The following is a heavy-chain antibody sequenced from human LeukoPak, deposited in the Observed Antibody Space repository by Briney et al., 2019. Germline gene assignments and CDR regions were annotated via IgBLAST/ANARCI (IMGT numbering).Heavy chain of an antibody. CDR2: ISGSGSST. Sequence: PGGSLRLSCAASGFTFSSYAMSWVRQAPGKGLEWVSAISGSGSSTYYADSVKGRFTISRDNSKNTLYLQMNSLRAEDTAVYYCAKVGITIFGVVIARHFDYWGQGTLVTVSS. J-gene: IGHJ4*02. CDR3: AKVGITIFGVVIARHFDY. D-gene: IGHD3-3*01. CDR1: GFTFSSYA. V-gene: IGHV3-23*01.